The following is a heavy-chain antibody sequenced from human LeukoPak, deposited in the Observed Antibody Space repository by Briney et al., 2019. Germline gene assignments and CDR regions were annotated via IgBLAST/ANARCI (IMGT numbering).Heavy chain of an antibody. CDR3: ARGSTYCSGGSCYRPPAKGAFDI. CDR1: GFTFSSYA. D-gene: IGHD2-15*01. J-gene: IGHJ4*02. CDR2: ISGSGGST. V-gene: IGHV3-23*01. Sequence: PGGSLRLSCAASGFTFSSYAMSWVRQAPGKGLEWVSAISGSGGSTYYADSVKGRFTISRDNSKNTLYLQMNSLRAEDTAVYYCARGSTYCSGGSCYRPPAKGAFDIWGQGTLVTVSS.